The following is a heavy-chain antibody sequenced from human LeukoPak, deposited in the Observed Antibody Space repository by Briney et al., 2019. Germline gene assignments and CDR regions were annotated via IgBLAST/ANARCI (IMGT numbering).Heavy chain of an antibody. V-gene: IGHV4-4*07. CDR3: ARDALYCSSTSCYRYWYFDL. Sequence: SETLSLTCTVSGGSISSYYWSWIRQPAGKGLEWIGRIYTSGSTNYNPSLKSRVTMSVDTSKNQFSLKLSSVTAADTAVYYCARDALYCSSTSCYRYWYFDLWGRGTLVTVSS. CDR2: IYTSGST. D-gene: IGHD2-2*01. J-gene: IGHJ2*01. CDR1: GGSISSYY.